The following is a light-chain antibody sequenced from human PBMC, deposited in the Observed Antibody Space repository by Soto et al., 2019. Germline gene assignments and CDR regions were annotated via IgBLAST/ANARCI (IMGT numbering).Light chain of an antibody. CDR1: QGISNW. J-gene: IGKJ5*01. Sequence: DIQVTQSPSSLSASVGDRVTITCRASQGISNWLAWYQQKPGKAPKLLIYVASSLQSGVPSRFSRSGSGTDFTLTISRLQPEDFATYYCQQANSYPLTFGQGTRLDIK. CDR3: QQANSYPLT. V-gene: IGKV1-12*01. CDR2: VAS.